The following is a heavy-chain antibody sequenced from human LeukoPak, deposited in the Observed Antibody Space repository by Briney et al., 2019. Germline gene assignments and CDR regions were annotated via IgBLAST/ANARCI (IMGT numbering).Heavy chain of an antibody. Sequence: PGGSLRLSCAASGFTFSSYDMHWVRQATGKGLEWVSAIATAGDTYYPGSVKGRFTISREDAKNSLYLQMNSLRAGDTAVYYCARVSGDTAMGWGFDYWGQGTLVTVSS. D-gene: IGHD5-18*01. CDR2: IATAGDT. CDR1: GFTFSSYD. CDR3: ARVSGDTAMGWGFDY. V-gene: IGHV3-13*01. J-gene: IGHJ4*02.